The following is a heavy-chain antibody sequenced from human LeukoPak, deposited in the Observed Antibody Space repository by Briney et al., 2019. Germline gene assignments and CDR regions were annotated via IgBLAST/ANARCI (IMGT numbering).Heavy chain of an antibody. V-gene: IGHV4-4*02. CDR3: ATNSGSGSYFDY. Sequence: SETLSLTCAVSGGSISSSNWWSWVRQPPGKGLEWIGEIYHGGTTNYNPSLKSRVTISVDKSKNQFSLNLTSVTAADTAVNYCATNSGSGSYFDYWGQGTLVTVSS. D-gene: IGHD3-10*01. CDR2: IYHGGTT. CDR1: GGSISSSNW. J-gene: IGHJ4*02.